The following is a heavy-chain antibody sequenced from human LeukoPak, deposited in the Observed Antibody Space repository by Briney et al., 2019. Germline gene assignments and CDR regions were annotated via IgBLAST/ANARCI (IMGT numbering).Heavy chain of an antibody. V-gene: IGHV3-21*01. J-gene: IGHJ4*02. Sequence: VSSISSSSSYIYYADSVKGRFTISRDNAKNSLYLQMNSLRAEDTAVYYCAREENSGDLHYYYWGQGTLVTVSS. CDR3: AREENSGDLHYYY. CDR2: ISSSSSYI. D-gene: IGHD5-12*01.